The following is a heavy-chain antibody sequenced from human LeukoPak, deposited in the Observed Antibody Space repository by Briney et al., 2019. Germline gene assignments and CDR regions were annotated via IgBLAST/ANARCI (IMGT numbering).Heavy chain of an antibody. D-gene: IGHD3-3*01. J-gene: IGHJ6*03. CDR2: ISYDGSNK. Sequence: PGGSLRLSCAASGFTFSSYGMHWVRQAPGKGLEWVAVISYDGSNKYYADSVKGRFTISRDNSKNTLYLQMNSLRAEDTAVYYCASIWSGDYYYMDVWGKGTTVTVSS. CDR1: GFTFSSYG. V-gene: IGHV3-30*03. CDR3: ASIWSGDYYYMDV.